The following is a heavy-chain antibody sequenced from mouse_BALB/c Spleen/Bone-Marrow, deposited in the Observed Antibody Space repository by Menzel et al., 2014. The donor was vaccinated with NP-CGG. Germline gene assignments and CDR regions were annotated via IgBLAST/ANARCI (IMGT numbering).Heavy chain of an antibody. Sequence: VQLQQSGPELVRPGVSVKISCKGSGYTLTDYAMHWVKQSHAKSLEWIGVISTYSGNTNYTQKFKGKATMTVDKSSSASFRELGRLAYEDSAIYCCGSGEGYNSLYFDVWGAGTTVTVSS. V-gene: IGHV1S137*01. D-gene: IGHD2-2*01. CDR3: GSGEGYNSLYFDV. CDR2: ISTYSGNT. J-gene: IGHJ1*01. CDR1: GYTLTDYA.